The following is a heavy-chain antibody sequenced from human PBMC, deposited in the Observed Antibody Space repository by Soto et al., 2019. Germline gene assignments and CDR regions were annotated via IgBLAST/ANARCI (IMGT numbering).Heavy chain of an antibody. CDR2: ISSNGGST. CDR3: ARGGRVLWFGEPFDP. CDR1: GFTFSSYA. V-gene: IGHV3-64*01. Sequence: EVQLVESGGGLVQPGGSLRLSCAASGFTFSSYAMHWVRQAPGKGLEYVSAISSNGGSTYYANSVNGRFTISRDNSKNTLYLQMGSLRAEDMAVYYCARGGRVLWFGEPFDPWGQGTLVTVSS. D-gene: IGHD3-10*01. J-gene: IGHJ5*02.